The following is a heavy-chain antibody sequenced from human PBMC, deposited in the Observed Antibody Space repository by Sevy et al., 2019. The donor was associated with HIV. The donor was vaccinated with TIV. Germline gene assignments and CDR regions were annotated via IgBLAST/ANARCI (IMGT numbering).Heavy chain of an antibody. CDR1: GYTLSSYR. CDR3: ARAYCSGGRCYSLAY. D-gene: IGHD2-15*01. J-gene: IGHJ4*01. V-gene: IGHV1-18*01. Sequence: ASVKVSCKISGYTLSSYRITWVRQAPGQGLECMGWISPHNGDTNYAQKLQGRVTMITDTSTTTAYMELRNLRSDDTAVYYCARAYCSGGRCYSLAYWGQGTLVTVSS. CDR2: ISPHNGDT.